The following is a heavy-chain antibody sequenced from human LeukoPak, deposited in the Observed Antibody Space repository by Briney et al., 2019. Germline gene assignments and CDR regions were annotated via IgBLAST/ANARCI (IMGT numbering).Heavy chain of an antibody. CDR1: GFTFSSYN. CDR3: AREYSSSSGSVSDY. CDR2: ISSSSSTI. Sequence: EGSLRLSCAASGFTFSSYNMNWVRQAPGKGLEWVSYISSSSSTIYYADSVKGRFTISRDNAKNSLYLQMNSLRDEDTAVYYCAREYSSSSGSVSDYWGQGTLVTVSS. V-gene: IGHV3-48*02. D-gene: IGHD6-6*01. J-gene: IGHJ4*02.